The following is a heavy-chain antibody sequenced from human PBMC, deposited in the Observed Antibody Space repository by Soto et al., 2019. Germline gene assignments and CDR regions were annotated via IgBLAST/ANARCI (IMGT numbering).Heavy chain of an antibody. J-gene: IGHJ4*02. D-gene: IGHD3-16*01. CDR2: INPTSGGT. Sequence: ASVMVSCKASGYTFTDTYLHWVRRAPGQGLEWVGWINPTSGGTDSAQKFLGRVSMTRDTAISTAYMELTRLRYDDTAVYYCARADSSWGSPKFWGQGTLVTVSS. V-gene: IGHV1-2*02. CDR3: ARADSSWGSPKF. CDR1: GYTFTDTY.